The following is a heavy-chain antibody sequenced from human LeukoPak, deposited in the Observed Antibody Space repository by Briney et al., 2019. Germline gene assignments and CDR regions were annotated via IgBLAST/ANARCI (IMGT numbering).Heavy chain of an antibody. D-gene: IGHD3-10*02. CDR1: GFTFTSSA. V-gene: IGHV1-58*02. CDR2: IVVGSGNT. J-gene: IGHJ6*02. CDR3: AKDLHYYVAMDV. Sequence: TSVKVSCTASGFTFTSSAMHWVRQARGQRLEWIGWIVVGSGNTNYAQKFQERVTITRDMSTSTAYMELSSLRSEDTALYYCAKDLHYYVAMDVWGQGTAVTVSS.